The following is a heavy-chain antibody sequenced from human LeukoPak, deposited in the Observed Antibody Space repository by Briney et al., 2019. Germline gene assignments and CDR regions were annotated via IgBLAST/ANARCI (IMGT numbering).Heavy chain of an antibody. CDR1: GGSISSYY. Sequence: PSETLSLTCTVSGGSISSYYWSWIRQPPGKGLEWIGYIYYSGSTNYNPSLKSRVTISVDTSKNQFSLKLSSVTAADTAGYYCARHRAAEAIDYWGQGTLVTVSS. D-gene: IGHD6-13*01. CDR3: ARHRAAEAIDY. V-gene: IGHV4-59*08. J-gene: IGHJ4*02. CDR2: IYYSGST.